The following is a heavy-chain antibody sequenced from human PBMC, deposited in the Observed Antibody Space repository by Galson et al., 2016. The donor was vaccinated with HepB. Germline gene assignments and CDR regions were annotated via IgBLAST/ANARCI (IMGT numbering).Heavy chain of an antibody. CDR1: GFTFSSYN. D-gene: IGHD3-3*01. CDR2: ISSSSSTI. V-gene: IGHV3-48*02. CDR3: ARESISIFGEMIHNWFDL. Sequence: SLRLSCAGTGFTFSSYNMNWVRQAPGKGLDWISYISSSSSTIYYADSMKGRFTISRDNAKNSLYLQMNSLRDEDTAVYYCARESISIFGEMIHNWFDLWGQGTLVTVSS. J-gene: IGHJ5*02.